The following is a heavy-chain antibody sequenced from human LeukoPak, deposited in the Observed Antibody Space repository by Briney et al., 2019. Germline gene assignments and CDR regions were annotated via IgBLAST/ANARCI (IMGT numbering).Heavy chain of an antibody. CDR2: IYYSGST. CDR1: GGSTSSYY. V-gene: IGHV4-59*01. J-gene: IGHJ4*02. Sequence: SETLSLTCTVSGGSTSSYYWSWIRQPPGKGLEWIGYIYYSGSTNYNPSLKSRVTISVDTSKNQFSLKLSSVTAADTAVYYCARALTVTPFSLDYWGQGTLVTVSS. CDR3: ARALTVTPFSLDY. D-gene: IGHD4-17*01.